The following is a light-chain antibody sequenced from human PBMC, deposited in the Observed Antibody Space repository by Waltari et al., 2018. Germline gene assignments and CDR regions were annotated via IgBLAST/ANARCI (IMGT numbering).Light chain of an antibody. CDR2: DTN. Sequence: QAVVTQEPSLTVSPGGTVTLTCGSSPGTVTSGHYPYWFQQKPGQAPRTLFYDTNNKYSWTPARFSGSLLGGKAALTLSGAQPEDEADYYCLLSFGDARPVFGGGTKLTVL. CDR1: PGTVTSGHY. CDR3: LLSFGDARPV. V-gene: IGLV7-46*01. J-gene: IGLJ2*01.